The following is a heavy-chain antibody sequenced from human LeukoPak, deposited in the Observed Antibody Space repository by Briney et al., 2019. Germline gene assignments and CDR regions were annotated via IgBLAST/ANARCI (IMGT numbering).Heavy chain of an antibody. Sequence: GGSLRLSCAASGFXFSSYAIRWVRQAPGKGLEWVSAISGSGGSTYYADSLKGRFTISRDNSKNTMYLQMNILRAEDTAVYYCAKNSGSGSYYQYYFDYWGQGTLVTVSS. V-gene: IGHV3-23*01. CDR2: ISGSGGST. CDR1: GFXFSSYA. J-gene: IGHJ4*02. CDR3: AKNSGSGSYYQYYFDY. D-gene: IGHD3-10*01.